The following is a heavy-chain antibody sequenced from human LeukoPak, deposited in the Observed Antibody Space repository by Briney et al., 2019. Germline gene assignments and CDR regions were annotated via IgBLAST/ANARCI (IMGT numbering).Heavy chain of an antibody. CDR1: GFTFSSYA. CDR2: ISYDGSNK. V-gene: IGHV3-30*04. CDR3: ARDLLGVSYGMDV. D-gene: IGHD2-15*01. Sequence: GGSLRLSCAASGFTFSSYAMHWVRQAPGKGLEWVAVISYDGSNKYYADSVKGRFTISRDNSKNTLYLQMNSLRAEDTAVYYCARDLLGVSYGMDVWGQGTTVTVSS. J-gene: IGHJ6*02.